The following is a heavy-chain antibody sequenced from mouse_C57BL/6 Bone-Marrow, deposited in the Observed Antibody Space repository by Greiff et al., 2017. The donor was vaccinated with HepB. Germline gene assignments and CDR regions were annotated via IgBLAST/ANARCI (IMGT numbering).Heavy chain of an antibody. CDR1: GFTFSSYG. CDR2: ISSGGSYT. CDR3: ARLITRLDY. Sequence: DVMLVESGGDLVKPGGSLKLSCAASGFTFSSYGMSWVRQTPDKRLEWVATISSGGSYTYYPDSVKGRFTISRDNAKNTLYLQMSSLKSEDTAMYYCARLITRLDYWGQGTTLTVSS. V-gene: IGHV5-6*02. D-gene: IGHD1-1*01. J-gene: IGHJ2*01.